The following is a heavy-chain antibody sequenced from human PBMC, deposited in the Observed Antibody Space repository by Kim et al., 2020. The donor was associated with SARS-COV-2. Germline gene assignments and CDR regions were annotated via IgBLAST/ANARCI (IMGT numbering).Heavy chain of an antibody. J-gene: IGHJ6*02. CDR1: GGTFSSYA. Sequence: SVKVSCKASGGTFSSYAISWVRQAPGQGLEWMGGIIPIFGTANYAQKFQGRVTITADESTSTAYMELSSLRSGDTAVYYCARDRVGGYYYYGMDVWGQGTTVTVSS. CDR2: IIPIFGTA. CDR3: ARDRVGGYYYYGMDV. V-gene: IGHV1-69*13.